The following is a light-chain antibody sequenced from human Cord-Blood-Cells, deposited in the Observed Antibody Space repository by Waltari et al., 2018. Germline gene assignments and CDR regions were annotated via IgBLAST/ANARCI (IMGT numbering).Light chain of an antibody. CDR3: QQYNNWPPYT. CDR1: QSVRTN. CDR2: GAS. V-gene: IGKV3-15*01. Sequence: EIVMTHPPATRSVSPGERATFPCRSSQSVRTNLAGYHQKPGQAPRLLLYGASTRTTGSPAGCSGSGSGTELTPPISSRQSEDFAVYYCQQYNNWPPYTFGQGTKLEIK. J-gene: IGKJ2*01.